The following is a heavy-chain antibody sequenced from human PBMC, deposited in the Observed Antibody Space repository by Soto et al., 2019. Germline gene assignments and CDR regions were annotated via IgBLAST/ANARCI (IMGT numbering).Heavy chain of an antibody. CDR1: GGSISSGGYY. CDR3: ARIPNYYGSGIYSAPFDY. J-gene: IGHJ4*02. CDR2: IYYSGST. V-gene: IGHV4-31*03. Sequence: SETLSLTCTVSGGSISSGGYYWSWIRQHPGKGLEWIGYIYYSGSTYYNPSLKSRVTISVDTSKNQFSLKLSSVTAADTAVYYCARIPNYYGSGIYSAPFDYWGQGTLVTVSS. D-gene: IGHD3-10*01.